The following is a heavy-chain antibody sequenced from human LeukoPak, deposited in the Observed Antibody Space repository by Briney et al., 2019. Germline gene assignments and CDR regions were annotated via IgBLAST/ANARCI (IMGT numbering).Heavy chain of an antibody. CDR3: ARQYQLRYFDWLLYWYFDL. CDR2: IYYSGST. J-gene: IGHJ2*01. CDR1: GGSISSSSYY. Sequence: PSETLSLTCTVSGGSISSSSYYWGWVRQPPGKGLEWIGNIYYSGSTYYNPSLKSRVTISIDTSKNQFSLRLYSVTAADTAVYYCARQYQLRYFDWLLYWYFDLWGRGTLVTVSS. V-gene: IGHV4-39*01. D-gene: IGHD3-9*01.